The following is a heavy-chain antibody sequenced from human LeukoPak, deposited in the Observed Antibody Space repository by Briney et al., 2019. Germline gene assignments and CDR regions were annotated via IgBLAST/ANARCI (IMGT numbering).Heavy chain of an antibody. V-gene: IGHV3-23*01. CDR3: AKGSSGSYSHYYYYMDV. J-gene: IGHJ6*03. CDR1: GFTFSSYA. CDR2: ISGSGGST. D-gene: IGHD1-26*01. Sequence: GGSLRLSCAASGFTFSSYAMSWVRQAPGKGLEWVSAISGSGGSTYYADSVKGRFTISRDNSKNTLYLQMNSLRAEDTAVYYCAKGSSGSYSHYYYYMDVWGKGTTVTVSS.